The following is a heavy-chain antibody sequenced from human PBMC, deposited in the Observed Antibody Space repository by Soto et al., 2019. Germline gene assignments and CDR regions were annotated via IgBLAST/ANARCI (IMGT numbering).Heavy chain of an antibody. Sequence: ASVKVSCKASGFTFTSSAVQWVRQARGQRLEWIGWIVVGSGNTNYAQKFQERVTITRDMSTSTAYMELSSLRSEDTAVYYCAADGPDFWSGYFYGSSYCGMDVWGQGTTVTSP. CDR1: GFTFTSSA. D-gene: IGHD3-3*01. J-gene: IGHJ6*02. CDR2: IVVGSGNT. V-gene: IGHV1-58*01. CDR3: AADGPDFWSGYFYGSSYCGMDV.